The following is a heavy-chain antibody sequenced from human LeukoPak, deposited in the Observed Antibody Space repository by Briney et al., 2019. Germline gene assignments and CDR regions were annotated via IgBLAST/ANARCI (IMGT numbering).Heavy chain of an antibody. CDR2: IYYSGST. CDR3: ARDFHYFWSGPLYNWFDP. D-gene: IGHD3-3*01. Sequence: PSETLSLTCAVSGGSISSYYWSWTRQPPGKGLEWIGYIYYSGSTNYNPSLKSRVTISVDTSKNQFSLKLSSVTAADTAVYYCARDFHYFWSGPLYNWFDPWGQGTLVTVSS. V-gene: IGHV4-59*01. CDR1: GGSISSYY. J-gene: IGHJ5*02.